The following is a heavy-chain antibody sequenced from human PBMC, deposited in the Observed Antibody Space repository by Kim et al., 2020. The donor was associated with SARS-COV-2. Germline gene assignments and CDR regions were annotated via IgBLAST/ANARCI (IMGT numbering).Heavy chain of an antibody. V-gene: IGHV5-10-1*01. CDR1: GYSFTNYW. J-gene: IGHJ2*01. D-gene: IGHD2-15*01. CDR3: ASQRGVAALQTFDL. CDR2: IDPSDSYT. Sequence: GESLKISCKGSGYSFTNYWINWVRQMPGKGLEWMGRIDPSDSYTNYSPSFQGHVTISADKSISTAYLQWSSLKASDTAMYYCASQRGVAALQTFDLWGRGTLVTVSS.